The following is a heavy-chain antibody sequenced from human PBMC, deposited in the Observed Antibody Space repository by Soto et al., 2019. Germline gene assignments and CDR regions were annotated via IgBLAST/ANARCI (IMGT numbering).Heavy chain of an antibody. Sequence: SETLSLTCTVSVGSISRYFWSWIRQSPTKELEWLGFINENGDTLYNPSLKGRFSISVDTSKSQFSLRLTSVTAADTGVYFCARHHICGATSCFLFDFWGKGAQVT. V-gene: IGHV4-59*08. CDR3: ARHHICGATSCFLFDF. CDR1: VGSISRYF. CDR2: INENGDT. J-gene: IGHJ4*02. D-gene: IGHD2-2*01.